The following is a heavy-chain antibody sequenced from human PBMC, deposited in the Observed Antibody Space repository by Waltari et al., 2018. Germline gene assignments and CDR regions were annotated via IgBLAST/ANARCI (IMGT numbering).Heavy chain of an antibody. Sequence: RQAPGKGLEWVAVISKDGKIIYYENSVEGRFTISRDDAKNTLYLQMNSLGAEDTAVYHCAKPTREGSGSFQYYGMDVWGQGTTVTVSS. CDR3: AKPTREGSGSFQYYGMDV. V-gene: IGHV3-30*18. J-gene: IGHJ6*02. D-gene: IGHD2-15*01. CDR2: ISKDGKII.